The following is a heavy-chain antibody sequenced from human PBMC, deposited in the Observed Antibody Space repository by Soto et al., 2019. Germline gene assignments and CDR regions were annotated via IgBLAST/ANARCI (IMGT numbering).Heavy chain of an antibody. CDR3: PSQPRYFYGLDV. CDR2: IYHSGTS. V-gene: IGHV4-30-2*01. Sequence: SETLSLTCTVSGGSISTGGYSWNWIRQPPGKGLEWLGHIYHSGTSDYVPSLKSRLTISLDRSKNQFSLRLSSVTAADTAVYLCPSQPRYFYGLDVWGQGTTVTVSS. J-gene: IGHJ6*02. CDR1: GGSISTGGYS.